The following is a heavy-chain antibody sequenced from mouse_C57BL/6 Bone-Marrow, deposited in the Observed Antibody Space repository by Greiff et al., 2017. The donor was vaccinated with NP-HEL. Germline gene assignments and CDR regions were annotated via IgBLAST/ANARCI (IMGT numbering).Heavy chain of an antibody. Sequence: VQGVESGAELMKPGASVKLSCKATGYTFTGYWIEWVKQRPGHGLEWIGEILPGSGSTNYNEKFKGKATFTADTSSNTAYMQLSSLTTEDSAIYYCVPIYYYGSSYEDAMDYWGQGTSVTVSS. CDR1: GYTFTGYW. CDR2: ILPGSGST. D-gene: IGHD1-1*01. CDR3: VPIYYYGSSYEDAMDY. J-gene: IGHJ4*01. V-gene: IGHV1-9*01.